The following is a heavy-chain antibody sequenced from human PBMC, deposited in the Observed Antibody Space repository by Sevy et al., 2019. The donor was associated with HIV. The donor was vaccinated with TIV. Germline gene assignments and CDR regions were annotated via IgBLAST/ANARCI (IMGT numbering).Heavy chain of an antibody. CDR3: ARDRYYDASGYYYYYYGLDV. CDR1: TFSVTDNY. CDR2: IYSGGST. J-gene: IGHJ6*02. V-gene: IGHV3-66*01. Sequence: GGSLRLPCAASTFSVTDNYMSWVRQAPGKVLEWVSTIYSGGSTFYADSVKGRFTISRDNSKNTLYLQMNSLRAEDTAVYYCARDRYYDASGYYYYYYGLDVWGQGTTVTVSS. D-gene: IGHD3-22*01.